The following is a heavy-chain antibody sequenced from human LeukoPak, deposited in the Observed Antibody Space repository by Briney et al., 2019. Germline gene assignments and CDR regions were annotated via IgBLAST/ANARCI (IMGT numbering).Heavy chain of an antibody. CDR1: GFTFSSYA. Sequence: GGSLRLSCAASGFTFSSYAMHWVRQAPGKGLEWVSAISGSGGSTYYADSVKGRFTISRDNSKNTLYLQMNSLRAEDTAVYYCANSAWYYYDSSGYWSENDYWGQGTLVTVSS. CDR2: ISGSGGST. CDR3: ANSAWYYYDSSGYWSENDY. V-gene: IGHV3-23*01. D-gene: IGHD3-22*01. J-gene: IGHJ4*02.